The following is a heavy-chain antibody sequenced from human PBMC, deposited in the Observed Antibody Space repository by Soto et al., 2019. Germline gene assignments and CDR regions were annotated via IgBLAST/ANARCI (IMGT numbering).Heavy chain of an antibody. D-gene: IGHD3-16*01. Sequence: PSETLSLTCAVYGGSFSGYYWSWIRQPPGKGLEWIGEIHHGGSTNYNPSLKSRVTLSINTSKNQFSLKLSSVTAADTAVYYCARHNGPLYVGYYYDMDVWGQGTTVTVSS. CDR2: IHHGGST. J-gene: IGHJ6*02. V-gene: IGHV4-34*01. CDR3: ARHNGPLYVGYYYDMDV. CDR1: GGSFSGYY.